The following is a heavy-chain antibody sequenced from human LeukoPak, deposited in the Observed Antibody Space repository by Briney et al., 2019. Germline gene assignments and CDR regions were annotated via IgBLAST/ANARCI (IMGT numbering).Heavy chain of an antibody. CDR1: GFTFSGYY. J-gene: IGHJ6*03. V-gene: IGHV3-7*01. CDR3: ARVIAARPARRTYYYMDV. Sequence: GESLRLSCAASGFTFSGYYMGWVRQAPGKGLEWVANIKQDRTEKYYVDSVRGRFAISRDNAKDSLYLQMNSLRAEDTAVYHCARVIAARPARRTYYYMDVWGTGTTVTVSS. D-gene: IGHD6-6*01. CDR2: IKQDRTEK.